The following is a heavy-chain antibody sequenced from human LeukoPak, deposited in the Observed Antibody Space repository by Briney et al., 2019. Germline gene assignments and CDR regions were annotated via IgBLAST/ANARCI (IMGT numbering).Heavy chain of an antibody. CDR2: IYYSGTT. J-gene: IGHJ6*02. V-gene: IGHV4-39*01. D-gene: IGHD3-22*01. CDR1: GGSISSSSYY. CDR3: ARLVGSGYYHYGMDV. Sequence: SETLPLTCTVSGGSISSSSYYWGWIRQPPGKGLEWIGIIYYSGTTYYNSSLKSRVTISVDMSKSQFSLKLSSVTAADTAVYYCARLVGSGYYHYGMDVWGQGTTVTVSS.